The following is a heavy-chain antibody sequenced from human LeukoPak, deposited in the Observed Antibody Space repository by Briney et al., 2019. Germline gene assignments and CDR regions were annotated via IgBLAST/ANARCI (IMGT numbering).Heavy chain of an antibody. CDR1: GFPFSDYY. D-gene: IGHD2-15*01. Sequence: PGGSLRLSCAASGFPFSDYYMSWIRQAPGKGLEWVSYISSSSGDTNYADSVKGRFTISRDNAKNSLYLQMNSLRVEDTAVYYCARDGYCSGGRCYGMDVWGQGTTVTVSS. CDR2: ISSSSGDT. J-gene: IGHJ6*02. CDR3: ARDGYCSGGRCYGMDV. V-gene: IGHV3-11*06.